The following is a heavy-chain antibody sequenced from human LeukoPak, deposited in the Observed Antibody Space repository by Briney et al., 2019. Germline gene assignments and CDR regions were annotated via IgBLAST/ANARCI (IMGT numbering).Heavy chain of an antibody. CDR1: GFTFSSYA. CDR3: AKLTGRIVVATNGY. V-gene: IGHV3-23*01. Sequence: PGGSLRLSCAASGFTFSSYAMSWVRQAPGKGLEWVSAISGSGGSTYYADSVKGRFTISRDNSKNTLYLQMNSLRAEDTAVYYCAKLTGRIVVATNGYWGQGTLVTVSS. J-gene: IGHJ4*02. CDR2: ISGSGGST. D-gene: IGHD1-26*01.